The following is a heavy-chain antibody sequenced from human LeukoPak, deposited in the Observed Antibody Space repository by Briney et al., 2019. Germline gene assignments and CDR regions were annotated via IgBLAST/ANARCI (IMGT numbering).Heavy chain of an antibody. CDR3: ARGYGSGNYYPKDY. V-gene: IGHV4-34*01. Sequence: SETLSLTCAVYGGSFSGYYWSWIRQPPGKGLEWIGEINHSGSTNYNPSLQCRVTISVDTSKNQWSLKLTSVTAADTAVYYCARGYGSGNYYPKDYWGQGTLVTVSS. D-gene: IGHD3-10*01. CDR2: INHSGST. CDR1: GGSFSGYY. J-gene: IGHJ4*02.